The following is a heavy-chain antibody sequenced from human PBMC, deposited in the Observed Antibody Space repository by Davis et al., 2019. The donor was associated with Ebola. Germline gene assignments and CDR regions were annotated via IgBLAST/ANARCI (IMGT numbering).Heavy chain of an antibody. CDR2: IYYSGST. V-gene: IGHV4-39*01. Sequence: SETLSLTCTVSGGSASSGSYYWGWIRQPPGKGLEWIGSIYYSGSTYYNPSLKSRVTISVDTSKNQFSLKLRSVTAADTGVYYCARQGWSGYSLRHWLDPWGRGTLVTVSS. CDR3: ARQGWSGYSLRHWLDP. J-gene: IGHJ5*02. CDR1: GGSASSGSYY. D-gene: IGHD3-3*01.